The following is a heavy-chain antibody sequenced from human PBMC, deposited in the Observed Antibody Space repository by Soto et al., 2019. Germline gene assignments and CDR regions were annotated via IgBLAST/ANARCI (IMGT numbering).Heavy chain of an antibody. CDR1: GFSVSSNY. J-gene: IGHJ2*01. Sequence: GGSLRLSCAASGFSVSSNYMSWVRQAPGKGLEWVSVIYSTGSKYYADSVKGRFIISRDNSKNTLYLEMNNLGAEDTAVYYCARSVVVVIRTFNWYFDLWGRGTLVTVSS. D-gene: IGHD3-22*01. CDR3: ARSVVVVIRTFNWYFDL. CDR2: IYSTGSK. V-gene: IGHV3-53*01.